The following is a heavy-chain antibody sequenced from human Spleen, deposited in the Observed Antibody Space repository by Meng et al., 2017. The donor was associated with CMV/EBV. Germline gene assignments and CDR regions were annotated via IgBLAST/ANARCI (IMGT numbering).Heavy chain of an antibody. CDR1: GFTFSSYA. J-gene: IGHJ1*01. D-gene: IGHD2-21*01. V-gene: IGHV3-30-3*01. CDR2: ISYDGSNK. Sequence: QVELVGSGGGVVPPGMSLRLSCAASGFTFSSYAMHWVRQAPGKGLEWVAVISYDGSNKYYADSVKGRFTISRDNSKNTLYLQMNSLRAEDTAVYYCARDRLFRGRAEYFQHWGQGTLVTVSS. CDR3: ARDRLFRGRAEYFQH.